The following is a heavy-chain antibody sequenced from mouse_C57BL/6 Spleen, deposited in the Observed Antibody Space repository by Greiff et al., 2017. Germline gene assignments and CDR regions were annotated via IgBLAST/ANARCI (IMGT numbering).Heavy chain of an antibody. Sequence: EVKVVESGGDLVKPGGSLKLSCAASGFTFSSYGMSWVRQTPDKRLEWVATISSGGSYTYYPDSVKGRFTISRDNAKNTLYLQMSSLKSEDTAMYYCERQVATIVTNPYYALDYWGQGTSVTVSS. J-gene: IGHJ4*01. CDR3: ERQVATIVTNPYYALDY. CDR2: ISSGGSYT. V-gene: IGHV5-6*01. D-gene: IGHD2-12*01. CDR1: GFTFSSYG.